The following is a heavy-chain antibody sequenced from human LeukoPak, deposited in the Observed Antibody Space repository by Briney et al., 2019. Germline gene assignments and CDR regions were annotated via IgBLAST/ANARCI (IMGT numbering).Heavy chain of an antibody. CDR2: ISCNSGGI. J-gene: IGHJ4*02. CDR3: AKGPYGDYMTFDY. CDR1: GLSFDDYA. D-gene: IGHD4-17*01. V-gene: IGHV3-9*01. Sequence: GRSLRLSCAPSGLSFDDYATRWVRQAPGKGLEWVSGISCNSGGIGYADSVKGRFTISRDNAKNTMYLQMNSLRAEDTAVYYCAKGPYGDYMTFDYWGQGTLVSVSS.